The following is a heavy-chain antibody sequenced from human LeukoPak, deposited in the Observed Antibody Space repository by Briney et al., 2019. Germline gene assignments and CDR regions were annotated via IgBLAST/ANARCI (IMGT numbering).Heavy chain of an antibody. CDR3: ARGISAWHFDL. D-gene: IGHD6-19*01. V-gene: IGHV3-23*01. CDR2: ISGSGGAT. CDR1: GFTFSTYY. Sequence: GGSLRLSCAASGFTFSTYYMSWVRQAPGKGLEWVSGISGSGGATYYADSVRGRFTISRDNSKSTLYVHMNSLRADDTAVYYCARGISAWHFDLWGQETLVTVSS. J-gene: IGHJ4*02.